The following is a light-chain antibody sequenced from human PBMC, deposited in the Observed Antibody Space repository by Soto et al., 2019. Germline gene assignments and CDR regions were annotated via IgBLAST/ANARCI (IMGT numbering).Light chain of an antibody. CDR1: QSVLYSSNNKNY. V-gene: IGKV4-1*01. J-gene: IGKJ1*01. CDR2: WAS. CDR3: QQFYITPWT. Sequence: DIVMTQYPDSLAVSLGERATINCKSSQSVLYSSNNKNYLAWYQQKPGQTPKLLTYWASTRESGVPDRFSGSGSGTDFTLTISSLQAEDVAVYYCQQFYITPWTFGQGTKVESK.